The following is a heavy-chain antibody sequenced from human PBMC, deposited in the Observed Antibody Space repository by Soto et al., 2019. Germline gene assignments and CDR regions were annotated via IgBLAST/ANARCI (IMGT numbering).Heavy chain of an antibody. J-gene: IGHJ6*02. D-gene: IGHD2-15*01. CDR3: ARGLREIVVVVAATPDYYYYGMDV. CDR1: GGTFSSYA. V-gene: IGHV1-69*13. CDR2: IIPIFGTA. Sequence: SVKVSCKASGGTFSSYAISWVRQAPGQGLEWMGGIIPIFGTANYAQKFQGRVTITADESTSTAYMELSSLRSEDTAVYYCARGLREIVVVVAATPDYYYYGMDVWGQGTTVTVSS.